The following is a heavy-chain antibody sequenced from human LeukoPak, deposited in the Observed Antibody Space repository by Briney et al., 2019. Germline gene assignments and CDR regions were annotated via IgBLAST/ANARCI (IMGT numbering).Heavy chain of an antibody. D-gene: IGHD2-2*01. CDR2: INHSGST. V-gene: IGHV4-30-2*01. Sequence: PSQTLSLTCAVSGGSISSGGYSWSWIRQPPGKGLEWIGEINHSGSTNYNPSLKSRVTISVDTSKNQFSLKLSSVTAADTAVYYCARVVGYCSSTSCYWFDPWGQGTLVTVSS. CDR3: ARVVGYCSSTSCYWFDP. CDR1: GGSISSGGYS. J-gene: IGHJ5*02.